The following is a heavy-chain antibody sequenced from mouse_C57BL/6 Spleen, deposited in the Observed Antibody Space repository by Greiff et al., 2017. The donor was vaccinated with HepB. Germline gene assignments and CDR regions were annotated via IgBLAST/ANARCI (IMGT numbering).Heavy chain of an antibody. CDR1: GFTFSDYG. J-gene: IGHJ2*01. Sequence: EVQLVESGGGLVKPGGSLKLSCAASGFTFSDYGMHWVRQAPEKGLEWVAYISSGSSTIYYADTVKGRFTISRDNAKNTLFLQMTSLRSEDTAMYYCARPRIYDGYRYYFDYWGQGTTLTVSS. CDR3: ARPRIYDGYRYYFDY. V-gene: IGHV5-17*01. CDR2: ISSGSSTI. D-gene: IGHD2-3*01.